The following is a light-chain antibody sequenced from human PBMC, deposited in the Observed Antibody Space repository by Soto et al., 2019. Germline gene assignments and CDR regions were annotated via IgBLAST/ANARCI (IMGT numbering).Light chain of an antibody. J-gene: IGKJ1*01. CDR3: QQYGSSPVT. Sequence: EIVLTQSPGTLSLSPGERATLSCRATQSVTSNFLAWYQQKPGQAPGLLIYDTSNRATGIPDRFSGSGSGTDFTLTISRLELEDFAVYYCQQYGSSPVTFGQGTKVEIQ. CDR2: DTS. CDR1: QSVTSNF. V-gene: IGKV3-20*01.